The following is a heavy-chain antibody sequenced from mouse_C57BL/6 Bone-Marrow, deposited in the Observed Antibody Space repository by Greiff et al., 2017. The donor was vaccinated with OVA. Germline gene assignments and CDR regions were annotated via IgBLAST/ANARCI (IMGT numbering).Heavy chain of an antibody. D-gene: IGHD1-1*01. CDR2: IDPNSGGT. Sequence: QVQLQQPGAELVKPGASVKLSCKASGYTFTSYWLHWVKQRPGRGLEWIGRIDPNSGGTKYNEKFKRKATLTVDKPSSTAYMQLSSLTSADAAVYYCASSYYDCSRYYAMDYWGQGTAVTVSS. V-gene: IGHV1-72*01. CDR3: ASSYYDCSRYYAMDY. J-gene: IGHJ4*01. CDR1: GYTFTSYW.